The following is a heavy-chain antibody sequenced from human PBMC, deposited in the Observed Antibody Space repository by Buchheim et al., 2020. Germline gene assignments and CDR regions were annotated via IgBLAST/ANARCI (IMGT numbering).Heavy chain of an antibody. J-gene: IGHJ6*02. CDR3: ATFPDYYDGSGPPDFYGLDV. CDR1: GFTFRSYA. D-gene: IGHD3-22*01. CDR2: ISYDGSKV. Sequence: QVHLVESGGGVVQSGRSLRLSCVASGFTFRSYAVHWVRQTAGKGLEWVAVISYDGSKVYYADSVKGRFTISRDNPKNTLYLQMNSLRAEDTAVYYCATFPDYYDGSGPPDFYGLDVWGQGTT. V-gene: IGHV3-30*04.